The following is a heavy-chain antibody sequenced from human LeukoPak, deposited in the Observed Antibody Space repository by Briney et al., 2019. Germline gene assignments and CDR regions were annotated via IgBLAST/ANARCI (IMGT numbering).Heavy chain of an antibody. D-gene: IGHD6-13*01. CDR2: ISGSGGST. J-gene: IGHJ4*02. CDR3: ATGYSSSWYYFDY. V-gene: IGHV3-23*01. CDR1: GFTFRRYG. Sequence: GGSLRLSCAASGFTFRRYGMSWVRQAPGKGLEWVSAISGSGGSTYYADSVKGRFTISRDNSKNTLYLQMNSLRAEDTAVYYCATGYSSSWYYFDYWGQGTLVTVSS.